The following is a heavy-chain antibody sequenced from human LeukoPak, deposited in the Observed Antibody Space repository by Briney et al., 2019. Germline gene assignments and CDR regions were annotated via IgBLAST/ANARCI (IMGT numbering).Heavy chain of an antibody. CDR1: GFTFSSYS. CDR2: ISSSSSYI. Sequence: GGSLRLSCAASGFTFSSYSMNWVRQAPGKGLEWVSSISSSSSYIYYADSVKGRFTISRDNAKNSLYLQMNSLRAEDTAVYYCARDRYDFWSGYYLHGAFDIWGQGTMVTVSS. CDR3: ARDRYDFWSGYYLHGAFDI. D-gene: IGHD3-3*01. J-gene: IGHJ3*02. V-gene: IGHV3-21*01.